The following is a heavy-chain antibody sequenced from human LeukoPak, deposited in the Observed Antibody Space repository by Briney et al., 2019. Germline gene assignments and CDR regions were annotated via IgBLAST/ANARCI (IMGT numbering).Heavy chain of an antibody. V-gene: IGHV4-31*03. J-gene: IGHJ2*01. CDR2: IFYSGST. D-gene: IGHD3-22*01. CDR3: ARAWRYYDRTPRWYFDL. Sequence: DPSETLSLTCTVSGGSISSGGYYWSWIRQHPGKGLEWIGYIFYSGSTYYNPSLKSRVTISVDRSKNQFSLKLSSVTAADTAVYYCARAWRYYDRTPRWYFDLWGRGTLVTVSS. CDR1: GGSISSGGYY.